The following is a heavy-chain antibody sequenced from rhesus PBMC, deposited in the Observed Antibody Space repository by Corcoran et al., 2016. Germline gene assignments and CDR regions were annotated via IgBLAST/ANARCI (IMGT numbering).Heavy chain of an antibody. CDR3: ARDRGYSGYSR. CDR1: GGSIRSSNW. D-gene: IGHD5-42*01. J-gene: IGHJ4*01. CDR2: NSGSSGST. Sequence: QVQLQESGPGLVKPSETLSLTCAVSGGSIRSSNWWSWIRQPPGKGLEWIWNNSGSSGSTYHNPYLKSRVTIYTDTAKNQCSLKLSSVTAADTAVYYGARDRGYSGYSRWGQGVLVTVSS. V-gene: IGHV4-65*01.